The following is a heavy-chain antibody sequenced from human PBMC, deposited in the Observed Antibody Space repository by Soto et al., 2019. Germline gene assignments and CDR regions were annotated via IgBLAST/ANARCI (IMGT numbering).Heavy chain of an antibody. CDR3: ARDRQHQLLLYGMDV. V-gene: IGHV3-33*01. J-gene: IGHJ6*02. CDR1: GFTFRDHG. D-gene: IGHD2-2*01. Sequence: PVASLRPSSQPSGFTFRDHGLHRIRQAPGTGLEWVAVIWYDGSKQYYADSVKGRFTISRDNSNYTLYLQMNSMRAEDMGVYYCARDRQHQLLLYGMDVWGQGT. CDR2: IWYDGSKQ.